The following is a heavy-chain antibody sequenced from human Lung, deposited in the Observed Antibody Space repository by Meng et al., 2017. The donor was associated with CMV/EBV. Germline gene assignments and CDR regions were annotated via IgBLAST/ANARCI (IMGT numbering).Heavy chain of an antibody. J-gene: IGHJ4*02. D-gene: IGHD5-12*01. V-gene: IGHV3-7*01. CDR3: ASGLATYYFDY. Sequence: SCADSGVTFSSYWMSWVRQAPGKGLEWVANIKKDGSEKYYVDSVKGRFTISRDNAKNSLYLQMNSLRAEDTAVYYCASGLATYYFDYWGQGTLVTVSS. CDR2: IKKDGSEK. CDR1: GVTFSSYW.